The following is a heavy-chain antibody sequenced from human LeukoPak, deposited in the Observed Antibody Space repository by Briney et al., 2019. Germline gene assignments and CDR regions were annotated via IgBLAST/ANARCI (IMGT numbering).Heavy chain of an antibody. CDR1: GGSISSYY. CDR3: ARLQHGSGSYYMDV. CDR2: IYTSGST. V-gene: IGHV4-4*09. Sequence: SETLSLTCTVSGGSISSYYWSWIRQPPGKGLEWIGYIYTSGSTNYNPSLKSRVTISVDTSKNQFSLKLSSVTAADTAVYYCARLQHGSGSYYMDVWGKGTTVTVSS. D-gene: IGHD3-10*01. J-gene: IGHJ6*03.